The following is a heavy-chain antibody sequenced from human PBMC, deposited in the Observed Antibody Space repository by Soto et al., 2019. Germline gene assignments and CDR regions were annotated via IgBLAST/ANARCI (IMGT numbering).Heavy chain of an antibody. J-gene: IGHJ5*02. V-gene: IGHV4-34*01. Sequence: QVQLQQWGAGLLKPSETLSLTCAVFGGSFRGYYWSWIRQPPGKGLEWIGEIDDSGSTNYNPSLKSRVTISVDTAKNQFSRRLSSVTAADTAVYYCARRSVPSSNWFDPWGQGTLVTVSS. D-gene: IGHD6-19*01. CDR1: GGSFRGYY. CDR2: IDDSGST. CDR3: ARRSVPSSNWFDP.